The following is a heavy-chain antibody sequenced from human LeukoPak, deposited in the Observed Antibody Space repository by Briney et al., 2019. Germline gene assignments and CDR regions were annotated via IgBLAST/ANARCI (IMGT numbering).Heavy chain of an antibody. J-gene: IGHJ4*02. D-gene: IGHD6-19*01. V-gene: IGHV3-23*01. CDR3: AKVRGSTGWSDY. Sequence: PGGSLRLSCAAPGFTYSSYAMTWVRQAPGRGLEWVSSISVTGSSAYYADSVKGRFTISRDNSMNTVDLQMNSLRADDTAVYYCAKVRGSTGWSDYWGQGTLVTVSS. CDR1: GFTYSSYA. CDR2: ISVTGSSA.